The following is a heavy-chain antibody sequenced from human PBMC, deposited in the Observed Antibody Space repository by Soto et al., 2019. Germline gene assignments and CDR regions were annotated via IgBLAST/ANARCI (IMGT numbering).Heavy chain of an antibody. J-gene: IGHJ4*02. CDR1: GFTFSSYA. V-gene: IGHV3-30-3*01. Sequence: AWALGLSCAASGFTFSSYAMHWVRQAPGKGLEWVAVISYDGSNKYYADSVKGRFTISRDNSKNTLYLQMNSLRAEDTAVYYCARMLRSSHFDHCGQGPMVTGTS. CDR2: ISYDGSNK. CDR3: ARMLRSSHFDH. D-gene: IGHD3-10*02.